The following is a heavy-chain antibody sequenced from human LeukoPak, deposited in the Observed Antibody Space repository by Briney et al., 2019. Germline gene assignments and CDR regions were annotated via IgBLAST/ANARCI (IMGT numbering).Heavy chain of an antibody. Sequence: GGSLRLSCATSGFSFSAYWMSWVRQAPGQGLQWVANIKQDGSEKNYVDSVKGRFTISRDNAKNSLYLQMISLRAEDTAVYYCARDRLTLAREVIIKADYWGQGILVTVSS. V-gene: IGHV3-7*03. J-gene: IGHJ4*02. CDR3: ARDRLTLAREVIIKADY. CDR1: GFSFSAYW. D-gene: IGHD3-10*01. CDR2: IKQDGSEK.